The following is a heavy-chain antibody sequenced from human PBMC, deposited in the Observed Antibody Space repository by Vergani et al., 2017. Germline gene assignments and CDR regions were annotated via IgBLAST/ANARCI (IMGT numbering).Heavy chain of an antibody. D-gene: IGHD2-2*01. CDR2: INHSGST. J-gene: IGHJ5*02. CDR3: ARGGGSDVVVVPAATFRFDP. CDR1: GGSFSGYY. Sequence: QVQLQQWGAGLLKPSETLSLTCAVYGGSFSGYYWSWIRQPPGKGLEWIGEINHSGSTNYNPSLKSRVTISVDTSKNQFSLKLSSVTAADTAVYYCARGGGSDVVVVPAATFRFDPRGQGTLVTVSS. V-gene: IGHV4-34*01.